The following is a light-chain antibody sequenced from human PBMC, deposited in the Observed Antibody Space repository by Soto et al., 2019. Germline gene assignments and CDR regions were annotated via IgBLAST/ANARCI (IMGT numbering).Light chain of an antibody. Sequence: DIQMTQSPSTLSASVGDRVTITCRASQSVTSRLAWYQQKPGKAPKLLIYGASNLESGVPSRCSGSGSGTEFTLTISSLQPDDFATYYCQQYNSYSLTFGGGTTVEIK. CDR1: QSVTSR. CDR3: QQYNSYSLT. V-gene: IGKV1-5*01. CDR2: GAS. J-gene: IGKJ4*01.